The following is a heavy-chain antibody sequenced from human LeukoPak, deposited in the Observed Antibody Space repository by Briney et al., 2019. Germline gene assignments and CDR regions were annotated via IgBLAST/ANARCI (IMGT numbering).Heavy chain of an antibody. CDR3: ARHHSGWHFDS. V-gene: IGHV4-59*02. D-gene: IGHD6-19*01. CDR1: GDFVGSYY. Sequence: PSETLSLTCSDSGDFVGSYYWSWIRQPPGKGLEWIGCMYYSGETHYNPSLQSRVSMSIDTSKNQFSLRVYSLTAADTAVYYCARHHSGWHFDSWGQGIPVTVSS. CDR2: MYYSGET. J-gene: IGHJ4*02.